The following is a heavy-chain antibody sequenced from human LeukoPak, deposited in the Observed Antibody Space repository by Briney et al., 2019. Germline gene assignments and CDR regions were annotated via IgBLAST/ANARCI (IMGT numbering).Heavy chain of an antibody. D-gene: IGHD4-17*01. V-gene: IGHV1-46*01. Sequence: ASVKVSCKASVSTFTNFYMHWVRQAPGQGLEWMGVINPSGGSTSYAQKFQGRVTMTRDTSTSTVYMELSSLRSEDTAVYYCARDDNGDNWFDPWGQGTLVTVSS. J-gene: IGHJ5*02. CDR1: VSTFTNFY. CDR3: ARDDNGDNWFDP. CDR2: INPSGGST.